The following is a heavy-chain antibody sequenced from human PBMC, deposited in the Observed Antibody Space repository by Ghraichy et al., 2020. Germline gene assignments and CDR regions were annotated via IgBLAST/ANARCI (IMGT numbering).Heavy chain of an antibody. J-gene: IGHJ3*02. CDR3: ARHERAIVVVGGAFDI. D-gene: IGHD2-15*01. CDR2: IFYSGST. CDR1: GGSISSSSYY. V-gene: IGHV4-39*07. Sequence: SETLSLTCTVSGGSISSSSYYWGWIRQPPGKGLEWIVSIFYSGSTYYNPSLKSRVTISVDTSKNQFSLKLRSVTAADTAVDYCARHERAIVVVGGAFDIWGQGTMVTVSS.